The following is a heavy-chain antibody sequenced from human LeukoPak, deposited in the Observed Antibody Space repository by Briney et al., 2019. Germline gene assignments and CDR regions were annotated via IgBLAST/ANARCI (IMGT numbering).Heavy chain of an antibody. CDR2: INPKSGGT. V-gene: IGHV1-2*02. CDR1: GDTFTGYY. CDR3: AGSSSSGFKDY. J-gene: IGHJ4*02. Sequence: ASVKVSCKASGDTFTGYYLHWARQAPGQGLEWLGWINPKSGGTNYAQRFQARVTMTWDTSISTAYMELSSLRSDDAAVYYCAGSSSSGFKDYWGQGTLVTVSS. D-gene: IGHD3-22*01.